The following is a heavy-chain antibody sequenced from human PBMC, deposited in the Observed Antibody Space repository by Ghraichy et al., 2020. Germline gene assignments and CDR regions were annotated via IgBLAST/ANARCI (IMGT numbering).Heavy chain of an antibody. J-gene: IGHJ4*02. Sequence: GGSLRLSCAASGFTVSTNYMRWVRQAPGKGLEWVSVIYNGGNTYYADSVKGRFTISRDNSKNTLYLQMNSLRAEDTTVYYCARTETGNSYAFSYWGQGTLVTVSS. CDR1: GFTVSTNY. D-gene: IGHD5-18*01. CDR3: ARTETGNSYAFSY. CDR2: IYNGGNT. V-gene: IGHV3-53*01.